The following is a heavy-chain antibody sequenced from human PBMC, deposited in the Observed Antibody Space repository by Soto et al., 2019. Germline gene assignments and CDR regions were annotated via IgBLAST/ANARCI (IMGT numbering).Heavy chain of an antibody. J-gene: IGHJ5*02. CDR3: AKDPSIAVAGTGSDWFDP. Sequence: PGESLKISCAASGFTFSSYAMSWVRQAPWKGLEWVSAISGSGGSTYYADSVKGRFTISRDNSKNTLYLQMNSLRAEDTAVYYCAKDPSIAVAGTGSDWFDPWGQGTLVTVS. D-gene: IGHD6-19*01. CDR2: ISGSGGST. CDR1: GFTFSSYA. V-gene: IGHV3-23*01.